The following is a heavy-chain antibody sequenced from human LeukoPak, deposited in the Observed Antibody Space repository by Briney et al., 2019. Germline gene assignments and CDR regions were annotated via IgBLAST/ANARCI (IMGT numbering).Heavy chain of an antibody. V-gene: IGHV3-74*01. J-gene: IGHJ4*02. D-gene: IGHD1-26*01. Sequence: PGGSLRLSCAASGFTFSSYWMHWVRQAPGKGLVWVSRINSDGSSTSYADPVKGRFTISRDNAKNTLYLQMNSLRAEDTAVYYCARAPSGSPLDYWGQGTLVTVSS. CDR3: ARAPSGSPLDY. CDR1: GFTFSSYW. CDR2: INSDGSST.